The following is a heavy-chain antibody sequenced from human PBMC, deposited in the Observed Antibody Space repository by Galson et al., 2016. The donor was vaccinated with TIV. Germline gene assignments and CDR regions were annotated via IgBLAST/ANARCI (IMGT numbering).Heavy chain of an antibody. J-gene: IGHJ6*02. CDR1: GFDVSTFA. CDR3: ARVRGLVWFGESRKEEPYYYNMDV. CDR2: FSSSGRST. Sequence: SLRLSCAASGFDVSTFAMAWVRQAPGKGLEWVSTFSSSGRSTYYADSVMGRFTISRDNSKNTLYLEMNGLRAEDTAVYYCARVRGLVWFGESRKEEPYYYNMDVWGQGTTVTVSS. V-gene: IGHV3-23*01. D-gene: IGHD3-10*01.